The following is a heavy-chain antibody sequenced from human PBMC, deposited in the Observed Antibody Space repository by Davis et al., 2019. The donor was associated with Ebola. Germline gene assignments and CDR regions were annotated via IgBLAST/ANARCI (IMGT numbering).Heavy chain of an antibody. Sequence: GGSLRLSCAASGFTFSSYAMHWVRQAPGKGLEWVAVISYDGSNKYYADSAKGRFTISRDNSKNTLYLQMNSLRAEDTAVYYCARDSEVTAIGLYWYFDLWGRGTLVTVSS. D-gene: IGHD2-21*02. V-gene: IGHV3-30-3*01. CDR2: ISYDGSNK. CDR1: GFTFSSYA. CDR3: ARDSEVTAIGLYWYFDL. J-gene: IGHJ2*01.